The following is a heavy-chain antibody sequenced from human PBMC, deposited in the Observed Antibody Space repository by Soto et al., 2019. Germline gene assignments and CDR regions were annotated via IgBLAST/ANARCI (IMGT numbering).Heavy chain of an antibody. D-gene: IGHD3-10*01. V-gene: IGHV4-34*01. CDR3: ARFSMFRGADY. CDR2: INHSGST. Sequence: QVQLQQWGAGLLKPSETLSLTCAVYGGSFSGYYWSWIRQPPGKGLEWIGEINHSGSTNYNPSLKSRVTISVDTSKNQFSLKLSSVTAADTAVYYCARFSMFRGADYWGQGTLVTVSS. J-gene: IGHJ4*02. CDR1: GGSFSGYY.